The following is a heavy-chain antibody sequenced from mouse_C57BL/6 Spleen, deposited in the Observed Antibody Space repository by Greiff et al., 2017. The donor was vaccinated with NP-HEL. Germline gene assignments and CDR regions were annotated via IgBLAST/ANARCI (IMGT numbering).Heavy chain of an antibody. D-gene: IGHD4-1*01. CDR1: GYTFTDYY. V-gene: IGHV1-26*01. CDR3: ARRDWDDWYFDV. CDR2: INPNNGGT. Sequence: VQLQQSGPELVKPGASVKISCKASGYTFTDYYMNWVKQSHGKSLEWIGDINPNNGGTSYNQKFKGKATLTVDKSSSTAYMELRSLTSEDSAVYYCARRDWDDWYFDVWGTGTTVTVSS. J-gene: IGHJ1*03.